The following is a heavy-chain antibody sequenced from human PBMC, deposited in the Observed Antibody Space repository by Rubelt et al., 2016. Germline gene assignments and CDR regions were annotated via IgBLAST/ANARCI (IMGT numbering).Heavy chain of an antibody. J-gene: IGHJ5*02. CDR3: AKSLVRIADNWFDP. CDR2: INAGNGNT. D-gene: IGHD6-13*01. Sequence: QVQLVQSGAEVKKPGASVQVSCKASGYTFTSYAMHWVRQAPGQRLEWMGWINAGNGNTKISQKFHGKVTITRDTAASTAYMELSSLRSEDTAVYYCAKSLVRIADNWFDPWGQGTLVTVSS. V-gene: IGHV1-3*01. CDR1: GYTFTSYA.